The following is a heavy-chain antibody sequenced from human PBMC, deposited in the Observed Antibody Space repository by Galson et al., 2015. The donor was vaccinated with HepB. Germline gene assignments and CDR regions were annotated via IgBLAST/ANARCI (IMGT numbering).Heavy chain of an antibody. D-gene: IGHD5-18*01. CDR1: GFAFDSYA. CDR3: AKGYGLFDS. CDR2: ISGNGDST. V-gene: IGHV3-23*01. Sequence: SLRLSCAASGFAFDSYAMSWVRQAPGRGLERISGISGNGDSTFYADSVKGRFTVSRDNSNNMLYLQMNSLRAEDAGLYFCAKGYGLFDSWAQGILVTVSS. J-gene: IGHJ5*01.